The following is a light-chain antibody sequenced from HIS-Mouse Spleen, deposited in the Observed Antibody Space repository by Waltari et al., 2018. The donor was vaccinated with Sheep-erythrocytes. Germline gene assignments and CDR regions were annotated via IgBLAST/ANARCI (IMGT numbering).Light chain of an antibody. Sequence: DIVMTQSPLSLPVTPGEPASISCRSSQSLLHSNGYNYLVWYRQKQGQSPQLLIYLGSNRASGVPDRFSGSGSGTDFTLKISRVEAEDVGVYYCMQALQTPIFTFGPGTKVDIK. CDR1: QSLLHSNGYNY. V-gene: IGKV2-28*01. J-gene: IGKJ3*01. CDR3: MQALQTPIFT. CDR2: LGS.